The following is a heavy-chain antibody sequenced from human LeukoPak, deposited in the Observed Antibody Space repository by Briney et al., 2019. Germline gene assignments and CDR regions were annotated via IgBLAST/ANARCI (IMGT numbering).Heavy chain of an antibody. CDR1: GFTFSSYA. CDR3: ARHSSYDCEGSGSYFFYYYYDGMDV. Sequence: PGGPLRLPCAASGFTFSSYAMHWVRQAPGKGLEWVAVISYDGCNKYYADSVKGRFTISRDNSKNTLYLQMSSVKAQDTAVYDCARHSSYDCEGSGSYFFYYYYDGMDVWGQGTTVTVSS. CDR2: ISYDGCNK. V-gene: IGHV3-30*04. D-gene: IGHD3-10*01. J-gene: IGHJ6*02.